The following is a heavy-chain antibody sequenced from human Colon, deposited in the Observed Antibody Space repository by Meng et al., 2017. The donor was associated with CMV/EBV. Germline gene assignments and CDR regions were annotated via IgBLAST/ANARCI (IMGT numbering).Heavy chain of an antibody. CDR3: ASRYCVSTNCYYPRGWFDP. J-gene: IGHJ5*02. CDR2: ISYGGNT. D-gene: IGHD2-2*01. Sequence: NSTSYWGWIRQPPGKGLEWIGTISYGGNTYYNPSLKSRVTISIDTSKNQFSLQLRSVTAADTAVYYCASRYCVSTNCYYPRGWFDPWGQGTLVTVSS. CDR1: NSTSY. V-gene: IGHV4-39*01.